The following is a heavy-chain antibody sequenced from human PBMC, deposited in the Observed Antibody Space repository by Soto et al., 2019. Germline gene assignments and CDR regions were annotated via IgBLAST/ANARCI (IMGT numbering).Heavy chain of an antibody. J-gene: IGHJ4*02. CDR3: AKALSSGSYRDYFDY. D-gene: IGHD1-26*01. CDR1: GFTFSNYA. CDR2: ISGSGGST. V-gene: IGHV3-23*01. Sequence: GGSLRLSCAASGFTFSNYAMSWVRQAPGKGLEWASAISGSGGSTYYADSVKGRFTISRDNSKNTLYLQMNSLRAEDTAVYYCAKALSSGSYRDYFDYWGQGTLVTVSS.